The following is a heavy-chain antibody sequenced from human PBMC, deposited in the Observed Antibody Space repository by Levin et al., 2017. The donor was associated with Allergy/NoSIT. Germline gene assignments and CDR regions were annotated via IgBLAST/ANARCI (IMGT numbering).Heavy chain of an antibody. CDR2: IYYSGNT. V-gene: IGHV4-30-4*01. D-gene: IGHD2-15*01. J-gene: IGHJ5*02. Sequence: SQTLSLTCSVSGGSISSGDYFWSWIRQPPGKGLEWIGYIYYSGNTYYNPSLKSRVTISIETSKNQFSLKLNSVTAADTAVYYCARDKGVVVAAGNWFDPWGQGTLVTVSS. CDR1: GGSISSGDYF. CDR3: ARDKGVVVAAGNWFDP.